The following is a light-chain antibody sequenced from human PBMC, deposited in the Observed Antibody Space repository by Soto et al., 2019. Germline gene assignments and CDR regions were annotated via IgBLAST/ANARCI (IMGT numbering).Light chain of an antibody. CDR1: QSVSSN. CDR2: GAS. J-gene: IGKJ2*01. CDR3: QQYNYWPRT. Sequence: EIVMTQSPATLSVSPGERATLSCRASQSVSSNLAWYQQKPGQAPRLLIYGASTRATGIPARFSGSGSGTGFTLTISSLQSEDVAVYFCQQYNYWPRTFGQGTKLEIK. V-gene: IGKV3-15*01.